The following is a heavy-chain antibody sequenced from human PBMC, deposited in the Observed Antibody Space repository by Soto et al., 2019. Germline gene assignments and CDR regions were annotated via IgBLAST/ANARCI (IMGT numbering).Heavy chain of an antibody. D-gene: IGHD3-10*01. CDR2: IYNDGTT. V-gene: IGHV3-53*01. J-gene: IGHJ6*02. CDR1: GLPVAGSY. Sequence: SLRLSCVASGLPVAGSYMAWVRQAPGKGLEWASVIYNDGTTYYSQSVEGRFTISRDTSKNTLYLQMDRLRDEDTAVYYCVRPLPSGQTHARDVWGQGTTVTVSS. CDR3: VRPLPSGQTHARDV.